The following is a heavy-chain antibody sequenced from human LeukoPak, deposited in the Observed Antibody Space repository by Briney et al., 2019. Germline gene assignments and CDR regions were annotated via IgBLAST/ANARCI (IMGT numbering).Heavy chain of an antibody. Sequence: GGSLRLSCAASGFTFSSYAMSWVRQAPGNGLEWVSAISGSGGSTYYADSVKGRFTISRDNSKNTLYLQMNSLRAEDTAVYYCAKDRPNYDFWSGYYTPFDYWGQGTLVTVSS. CDR1: GFTFSSYA. V-gene: IGHV3-23*01. J-gene: IGHJ4*02. D-gene: IGHD3-3*01. CDR2: ISGSGGST. CDR3: AKDRPNYDFWSGYYTPFDY.